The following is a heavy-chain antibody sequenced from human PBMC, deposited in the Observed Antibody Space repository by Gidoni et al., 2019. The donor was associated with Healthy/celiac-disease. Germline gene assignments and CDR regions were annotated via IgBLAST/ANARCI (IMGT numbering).Heavy chain of an antibody. V-gene: IGHV4-30-4*01. CDR1: GCYISRGGYY. CDR3: AREGWDVVVPAARGYFDY. Sequence: QVQLQESGPGLVKPSQTLSLTCAVSGCYISRGGYYWSWIRQPPGKGLEWIGYIYYSGSTYYNPSLKSRVTISVDTSKNQFSLKLSSVTAADTAVYYCAREGWDVVVPAARGYFDYWGQGTLVTVSS. D-gene: IGHD2-2*01. CDR2: IYYSGST. J-gene: IGHJ4*02.